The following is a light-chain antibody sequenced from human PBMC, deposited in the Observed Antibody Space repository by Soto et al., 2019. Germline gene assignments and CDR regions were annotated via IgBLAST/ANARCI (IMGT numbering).Light chain of an antibody. J-gene: IGKJ5*01. CDR3: QKFNTDPLT. V-gene: IGKV3-15*01. Sequence: EIVMTQSPATLSVSPGVRATLSCRASQSVSNNLAWYQQKPGQAPRLLIYDASTRAPGIPGRFSGSGSGTDFTLTISSLQPEDVATYYCQKFNTDPLTFGQGTRLEIK. CDR1: QSVSNN. CDR2: DAS.